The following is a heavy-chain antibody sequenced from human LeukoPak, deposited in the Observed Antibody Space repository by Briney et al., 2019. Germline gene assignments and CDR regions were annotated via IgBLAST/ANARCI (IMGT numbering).Heavy chain of an antibody. J-gene: IGHJ5*02. D-gene: IGHD6-19*01. CDR1: GYTFTSYD. V-gene: IGHV1-8*03. CDR2: MNPNSGNI. Sequence: ASVKVSCKASGYTFTSYDISWVRQATGQGLEWMGWMNPNSGNIGYAQKFQGRVTITRNTSISTAYMELSSLRSEDTAVYYCARGSVAGLVTWFAPWGQGTLVTVSS. CDR3: ARGSVAGLVTWFAP.